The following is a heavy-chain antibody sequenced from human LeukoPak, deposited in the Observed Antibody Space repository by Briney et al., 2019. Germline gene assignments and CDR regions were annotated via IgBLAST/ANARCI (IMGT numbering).Heavy chain of an antibody. CDR3: ARRYCSGRNCYYFDY. J-gene: IGHJ4*02. Sequence: GESLKISCKGSGYTFPSYWIGWVRQMPGKGLEWMGIIHPDDSDTRYSPSFQGQVTISADKSISTAYLQWSSLKASDTAMYYCARRYCSGRNCYYFDYWGQGTLVTVFS. V-gene: IGHV5-51*01. CDR2: IHPDDSDT. CDR1: GYTFPSYW. D-gene: IGHD2-15*01.